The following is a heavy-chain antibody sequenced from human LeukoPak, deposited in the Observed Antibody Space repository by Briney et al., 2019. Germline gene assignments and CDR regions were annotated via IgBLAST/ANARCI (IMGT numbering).Heavy chain of an antibody. CDR3: TREDY. Sequence: ASLKVSCKTSGYTFTGNYIHRGRQAPGQGLEWMGWINANSGGTIYAQKFQGRVTMTRDTSISTAYMELTSLTSDDTAVYYCTREDYWGQGTLVTVSS. V-gene: IGHV1-2*02. J-gene: IGHJ4*02. CDR2: INANSGGT. CDR1: GYTFTGNY.